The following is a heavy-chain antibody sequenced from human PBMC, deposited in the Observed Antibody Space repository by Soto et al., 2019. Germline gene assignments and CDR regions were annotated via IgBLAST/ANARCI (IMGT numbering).Heavy chain of an antibody. D-gene: IGHD3-22*01. Sequence: QVQLQESGPGLVKPSQTLSLTCTVSGGSISSGGYYWSWIRQHPGKGLEWIGYIYYSGSTYYNPSLRSRVTISVDTSKNQFSLKLSSVTAADTAVYYCARGGVVVIGWFDPWGQGTLVTVSS. CDR2: IYYSGST. CDR1: GGSISSGGYY. J-gene: IGHJ5*02. V-gene: IGHV4-31*03. CDR3: ARGGVVVIGWFDP.